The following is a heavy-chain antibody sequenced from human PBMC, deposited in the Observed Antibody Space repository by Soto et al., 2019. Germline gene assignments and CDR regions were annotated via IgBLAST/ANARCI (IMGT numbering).Heavy chain of an antibody. CDR3: ARVHKNDYGDYEEYFQH. CDR1: GGTFSRYA. V-gene: IGHV1-69*13. CDR2: IIPIFGTA. Sequence: GASVKVTCKASGGTFSRYAISWVRQAPGQGLEWMGGIIPIFGTANYAQKFQGRVTITADESTSTAYMELSSLRSEDTAVYYCARVHKNDYGDYEEYFQHWGQGTLVTVSS. D-gene: IGHD4-17*01. J-gene: IGHJ1*01.